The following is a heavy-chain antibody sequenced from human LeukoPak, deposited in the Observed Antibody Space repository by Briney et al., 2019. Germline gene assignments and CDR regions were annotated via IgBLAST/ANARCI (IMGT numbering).Heavy chain of an antibody. D-gene: IGHD1-1*01. CDR2: ISGSGDST. J-gene: IGHJ4*02. CDR1: GFTFSNYA. V-gene: IGHV3-23*01. Sequence: HPGGSLRLSCAASGFTFSNYAMSWVRQAPGKGLEWVSLISGSGDSTYYTDSVKGRFAISRDDSKNTLYLQMNSLRAEDTAVYYCAKDLQLVSCADYWGQGTLVTVSS. CDR3: AKDLQLVSCADY.